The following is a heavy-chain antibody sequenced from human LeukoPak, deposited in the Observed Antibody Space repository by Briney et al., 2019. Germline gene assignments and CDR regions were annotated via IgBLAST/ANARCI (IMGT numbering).Heavy chain of an antibody. D-gene: IGHD2-8*01. Sequence: GGSLRLSCAASGFTFSSYEMNWVRQAPGKGLEWVSYISSSGSTKYYADSVKGRFTISRDNPKNSLYLQMNSLRAEDTAVYYCARDCTNGVCVKQFDYWGQGTLVTVSS. CDR3: ARDCTNGVCVKQFDY. V-gene: IGHV3-48*03. CDR1: GFTFSSYE. CDR2: ISSSGSTK. J-gene: IGHJ4*02.